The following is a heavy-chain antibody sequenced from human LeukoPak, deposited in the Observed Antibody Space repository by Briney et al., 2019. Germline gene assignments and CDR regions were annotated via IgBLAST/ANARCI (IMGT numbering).Heavy chain of an antibody. CDR3: ASLNADIVVVPAAEYGMDV. CDR2: ISYDGSNK. V-gene: IGHV3-30-3*01. Sequence: GGSLRLSCAASGFTFSSYAMHWVRQAPGKGLEWVVVISYDGSNKYYADSVKGRFTISRDNSKNTLYLQMNSLRAEDTAVYYCASLNADIVVVPAAEYGMDVWGQGTTVTVSS. J-gene: IGHJ6*02. D-gene: IGHD2-2*01. CDR1: GFTFSSYA.